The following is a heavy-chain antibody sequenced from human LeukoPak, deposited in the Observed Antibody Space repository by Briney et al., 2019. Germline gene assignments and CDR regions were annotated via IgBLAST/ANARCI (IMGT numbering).Heavy chain of an antibody. J-gene: IGHJ4*02. CDR1: GFTFSSYW. CDR2: IKQDGSEK. CDR3: ARDRWFGELFLSFDY. D-gene: IGHD3-10*01. Sequence: PGGSLRLSCAASGFTFSSYWMSWVRQAPGKGLEWVANIKQDGSEKYYVDSVKGRFTISRDNAKNSLYLQMNSLRAEDPAVYYCARDRWFGELFLSFDYWGQGTLVTVSS. V-gene: IGHV3-7*01.